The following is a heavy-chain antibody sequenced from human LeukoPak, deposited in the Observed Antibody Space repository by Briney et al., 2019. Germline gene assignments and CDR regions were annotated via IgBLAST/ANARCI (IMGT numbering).Heavy chain of an antibody. CDR3: ARGTGYYYDSSGSSDY. V-gene: IGHV3-23*01. J-gene: IGHJ4*02. CDR1: GFTFSTYA. D-gene: IGHD3-22*01. Sequence: GGSLRFSCAASGFTFSTYAMSWVRQAPGKGLEWVSAISGSGGSTYYADSVKGRFTISRDNAKNSLFLQMNSLRAEDTAVYFCARGTGYYYDSSGSSDYWGQGTLVTVSS. CDR2: ISGSGGST.